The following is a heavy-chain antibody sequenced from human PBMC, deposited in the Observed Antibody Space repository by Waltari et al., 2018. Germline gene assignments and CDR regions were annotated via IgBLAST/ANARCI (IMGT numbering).Heavy chain of an antibody. Sequence: EVQLVQSGAEMKKPGESLKISCKGSGYTFNTYWIGWVRQMPGKGLEWMGFIYADDSDIRVSPSVRGQVTMSVDKFINTAYLEGNSLKASDTAMYYCARRAALYDFFDFWGQGTMVTVSS. CDR2: IYADDSDI. D-gene: IGHD2-15*01. CDR1: GYTFNTYW. J-gene: IGHJ3*01. V-gene: IGHV5-51*06. CDR3: ARRAALYDFFDF.